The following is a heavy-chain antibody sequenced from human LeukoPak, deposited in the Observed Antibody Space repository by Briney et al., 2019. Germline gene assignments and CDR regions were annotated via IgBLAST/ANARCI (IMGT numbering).Heavy chain of an antibody. J-gene: IGHJ4*02. CDR3: ARDFDTSGHYLFDY. Sequence: PGGSLRLSCTASGFTFIYYGMHRVRQAPGKGLEWVAVMWSNGYSRYYADSVKGRFTISRDNSKNTLYLEMNSLRAEDTAVYSCARDFDTSGHYLFDYWGQGTLVSVSS. CDR2: MWSNGYSR. D-gene: IGHD3-22*01. V-gene: IGHV3-33*01. CDR1: GFTFIYYG.